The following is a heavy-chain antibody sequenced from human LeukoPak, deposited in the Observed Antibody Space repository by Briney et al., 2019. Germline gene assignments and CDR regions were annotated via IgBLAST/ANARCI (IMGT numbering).Heavy chain of an antibody. J-gene: IGHJ4*02. V-gene: IGHV4-39*07. CDR2: TYYRGTT. CDR1: GASISSTSYY. CDR3: ARDKEQWLPSRTVDY. Sequence: SDTLSLTCTVSGASISSTSYYWGWIRQPPGKGLEWIGSTYYRGTTYYNPSLKSRVTISVDTSKNQFSLQLSSVTAADTAVYYCARDKEQWLPSRTVDYWGQGTLVTVSS. D-gene: IGHD6-19*01.